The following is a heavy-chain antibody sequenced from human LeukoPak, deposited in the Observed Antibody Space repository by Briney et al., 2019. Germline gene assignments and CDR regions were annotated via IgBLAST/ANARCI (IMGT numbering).Heavy chain of an antibody. J-gene: IGHJ1*01. V-gene: IGHV5-51*01. CDR1: GYRFTTYW. Sequence: GESLKISCKGSGYRFTTYWIGWVRQMPGKSLEWMGIIYPGDSDTRYSPSFQGQVTISADKSISTAYLQWSSLTASDTAMYYCARRATDGEYSQLWGQGTLVTVSS. CDR2: IYPGDSDT. CDR3: ARRATDGEYSQL.